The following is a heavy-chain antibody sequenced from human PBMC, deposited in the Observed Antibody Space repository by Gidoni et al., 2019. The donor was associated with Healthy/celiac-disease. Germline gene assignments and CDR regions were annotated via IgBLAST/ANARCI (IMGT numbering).Heavy chain of an antibody. CDR3: TTAVVAATQDYYYYGMDV. V-gene: IGHV3-15*01. Sequence: EVQLVESGGRLVTHAASLRLSCAASGFTFSNAWMSWVRQAPGKGLEWVGRIKSKTDGGTTDYAAPVKGRVTISRDDSKNTLYLQMNSLKTEDAAVYYCTTAVVAATQDYYYYGMDVWGQGTTVTVSS. CDR2: IKSKTDGGTT. J-gene: IGHJ6*02. CDR1: GFTFSNAW. D-gene: IGHD2-15*01.